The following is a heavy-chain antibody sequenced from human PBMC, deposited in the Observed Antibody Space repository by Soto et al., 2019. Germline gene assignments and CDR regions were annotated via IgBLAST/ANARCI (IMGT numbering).Heavy chain of an antibody. V-gene: IGHV1-3*01. D-gene: IGHD3-22*01. Sequence: ASVKVSCKASGYTFTSYAMHWVRQAPGQRLEWMGWINAGNGNTKYSQKYQGRVTITRDTSASTAYMELSSLRSEDTAVYYCVRIFYYYDSSGSTLGYWGQGTLVTVSS. CDR1: GYTFTSYA. CDR2: INAGNGNT. CDR3: VRIFYYYDSSGSTLGY. J-gene: IGHJ4*02.